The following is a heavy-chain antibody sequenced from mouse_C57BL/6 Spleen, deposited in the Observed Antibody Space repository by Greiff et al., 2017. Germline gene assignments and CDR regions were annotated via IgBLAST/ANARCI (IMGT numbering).Heavy chain of an antibody. J-gene: IGHJ2*01. CDR3: AREGHFDY. CDR2: IDPEDGET. V-gene: IGHV14-2*01. Sequence: EVQLQQSGAELVKPGASVKLSCTASGFNIKDYYMHWVKQRTEQGLEWIGRIDPEDGETKYAPKFQGKATITADTSSNTANLQLSSLTSKDTAVYYCAREGHFDYWGQGTTLTVAS. CDR1: GFNIKDYY.